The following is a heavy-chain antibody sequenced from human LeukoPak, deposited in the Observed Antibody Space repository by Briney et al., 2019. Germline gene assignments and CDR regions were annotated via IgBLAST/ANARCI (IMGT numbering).Heavy chain of an antibody. CDR2: MYSSGSS. CDR3: ARINSNWRVLTD. CDR1: GGSFSNYY. V-gene: IGHV4-59*10. Sequence: SETLSLTCAVYGGSFSNYYWSWIRQPAGKGLEWIGRMYSSGSSNYNPSLKTRVTMSVDTSKNQFSLKLSSVTAADTVVYYCARINSNWRVLTDWGQGTLVTVSS. J-gene: IGHJ4*02. D-gene: IGHD1-1*01.